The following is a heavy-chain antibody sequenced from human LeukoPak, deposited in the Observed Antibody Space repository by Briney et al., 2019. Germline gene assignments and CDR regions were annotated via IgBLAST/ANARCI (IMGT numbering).Heavy chain of an antibody. CDR2: IYHSGST. V-gene: IGHV4-38-2*02. D-gene: IGHD1-26*01. CDR3: ARERLLDYYYYMDV. CDR1: GYSISSGYY. J-gene: IGHJ6*03. Sequence: SETLSLTCAVSGYSISSGYYWGWIRQPPGKGLEWIGSIYHSGSTYYNPSLKSRVTISVDTSKNQFSLKLSSVTAADTAVYYCARERLLDYYYYMDVWGKGTTVTVSS.